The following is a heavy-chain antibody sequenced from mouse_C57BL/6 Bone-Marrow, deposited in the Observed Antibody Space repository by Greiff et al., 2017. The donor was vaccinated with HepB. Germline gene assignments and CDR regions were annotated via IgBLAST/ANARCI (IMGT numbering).Heavy chain of an antibody. CDR3: ARSYYCSSMDY. CDR1: GFTFSSYT. CDR2: ISGGGGNT. D-gene: IGHD1-1*01. J-gene: IGHJ4*01. V-gene: IGHV5-9*01. Sequence: DVMLVESGGGLVKPGGSLKLSCAASGFTFSSYTMSWVRQTPEKRLEWVATISGGGGNTYYPDSVKGRFTISRDNAKNTLYLQMSSLRSEDTALYYCARSYYCSSMDYWGQGTAVTVSS.